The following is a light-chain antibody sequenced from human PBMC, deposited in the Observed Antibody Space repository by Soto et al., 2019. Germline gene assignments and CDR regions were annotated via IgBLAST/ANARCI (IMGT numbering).Light chain of an antibody. J-gene: IGKJ1*01. V-gene: IGKV3-20*01. Sequence: EIVLTQSPGTLSLSPGERATLSCRASQSVSSIYLAWYQHKHGPSLRLLIYGASSRATGVPYRFSGSGSGTDFTVTISRMEPEDFAGYYCYQYGSSSWTFGRGTAVEIK. CDR1: QSVSSIY. CDR3: YQYGSSSWT. CDR2: GAS.